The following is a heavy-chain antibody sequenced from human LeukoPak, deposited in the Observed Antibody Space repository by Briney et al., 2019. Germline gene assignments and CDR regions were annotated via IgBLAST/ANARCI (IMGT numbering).Heavy chain of an antibody. CDR1: GYTFSTYH. V-gene: IGHV1-46*01. Sequence: WASVKVPCKASGYTFSTYHMHWVRQAPGQGLEWMGIMKDYGGITSYAQKFQGRVTMTRDTSTSTAYMELSSLRSDDTASYYCARDLEGGWTLDYWGQGTLVTVSS. CDR3: ARDLEGGWTLDY. J-gene: IGHJ4*02. CDR2: MKDYGGIT. D-gene: IGHD6-19*01.